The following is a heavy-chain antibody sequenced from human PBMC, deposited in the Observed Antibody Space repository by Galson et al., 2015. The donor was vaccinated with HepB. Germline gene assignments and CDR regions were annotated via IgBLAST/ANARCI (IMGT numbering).Heavy chain of an antibody. V-gene: IGHV3-13*05. CDR3: ARLNSQGGYFDY. D-gene: IGHD3-16*01. CDR2: VGTAGDP. J-gene: IGHJ4*02. CDR1: GFTFSSYD. Sequence: SLSLSCEASGFTFSSYDMDYVRQATVKGLEWVSAVGTAGDPYYPGSVKGRFTISRENAKNSLYLQMNSLRAGDTAVYYCARLNSQGGYFDYWGQGTLVTVSS.